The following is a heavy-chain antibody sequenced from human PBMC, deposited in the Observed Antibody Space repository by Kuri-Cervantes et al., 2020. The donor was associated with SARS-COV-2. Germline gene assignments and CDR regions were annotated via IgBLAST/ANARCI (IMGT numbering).Heavy chain of an antibody. Sequence: SETLSLTCTVSGGSISSSSYYWGWIRQPPGKGREWIGSIYYSGSTYYNPSLKSRVTISVDTSKNQFSLKLSSVTAADTAVYYCASLVGATGYYYYMDVWGKGTTVTVSS. V-gene: IGHV4-39*01. D-gene: IGHD1-26*01. CDR3: ASLVGATGYYYYMDV. CDR2: IYYSGST. J-gene: IGHJ6*03. CDR1: GGSISSSSYY.